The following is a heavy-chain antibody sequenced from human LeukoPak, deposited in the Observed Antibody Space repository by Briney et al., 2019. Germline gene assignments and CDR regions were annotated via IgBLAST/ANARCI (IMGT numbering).Heavy chain of an antibody. CDR3: ARERIYFGSGRDLTDARLFYYYGMDV. J-gene: IGHJ6*02. D-gene: IGHD3-10*01. CDR1: GFTFNTYN. V-gene: IGHV3-48*01. Sequence: GGSLRLSCAASGFTFNTYNMNWVRQAPGKGLQWVSYISGSSSTVFYSDSVKGRFTISRDNGKNSLYLQMNSLRAEDTAVYYCARERIYFGSGRDLTDARLFYYYGMDVWGQGTTVTVSS. CDR2: ISGSSSTV.